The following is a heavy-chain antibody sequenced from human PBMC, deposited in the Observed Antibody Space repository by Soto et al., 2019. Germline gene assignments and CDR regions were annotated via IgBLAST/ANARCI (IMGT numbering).Heavy chain of an antibody. Sequence: EVQLVESGGGLVQPGGSLRLSCVVSGFAFSNYWMSWVRQAPGKGLEWVANIKQDGSETYHVDSVKGRFTISRGNVKNSLALQLTTLRAEETVGYYCARGRATVAGPGDNGGQGPLVSFSS. V-gene: IGHV3-7*04. J-gene: IGHJ4*02. CDR2: IKQDGSET. CDR1: GFAFSNYW. D-gene: IGHD6-19*01. CDR3: ARGRATVAGPGDN.